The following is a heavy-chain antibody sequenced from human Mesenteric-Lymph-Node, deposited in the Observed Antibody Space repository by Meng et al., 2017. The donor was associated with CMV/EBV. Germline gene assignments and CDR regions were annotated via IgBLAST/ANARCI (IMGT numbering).Heavy chain of an antibody. Sequence: SGYTFTSYGISWVRQAPGQGLEWMGWISAYNGNTNYAQKLQGRVTMTTDTSTNTAYMELRSLRSDDTAMYYCATESRGVAMMDGEYWGQGTLVTVSS. CDR2: ISAYNGNT. D-gene: IGHD5-12*01. J-gene: IGHJ4*02. CDR1: GYTFTSYG. V-gene: IGHV1-18*04. CDR3: ATESRGVAMMDGEY.